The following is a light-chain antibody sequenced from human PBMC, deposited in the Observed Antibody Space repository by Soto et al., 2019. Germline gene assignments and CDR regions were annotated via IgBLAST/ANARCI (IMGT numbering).Light chain of an antibody. CDR3: SSYAGSYTVV. Sequence: QSVLTQPPSASGSPGQSVTISCTGTSSDVGGYNYVSWYQQHPGKAPKLMIYEVSKRPSGVPDRFSGSKPGNTASLTVSGLQTEDEADYYCSSYAGSYTVVFGGGTKLTVL. J-gene: IGLJ2*01. V-gene: IGLV2-8*01. CDR1: SSDVGGYNY. CDR2: EVS.